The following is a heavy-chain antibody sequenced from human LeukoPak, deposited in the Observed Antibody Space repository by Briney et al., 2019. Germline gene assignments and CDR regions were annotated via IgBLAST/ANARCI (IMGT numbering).Heavy chain of an antibody. V-gene: IGHV3-30*18. CDR1: GFTFSSYG. CDR3: AKDILTGYYHVGDY. J-gene: IGHJ4*02. Sequence: GGSLRLSCAASGFTFSSYGMHWVRQAPGKGLEWVAVISYDGSNKYYADSVKGRFTISRDNSKNTLYLQMNSLRAEDTAVYYCAKDILTGYYHVGDYWGQGTLVTVSS. D-gene: IGHD3-9*01. CDR2: ISYDGSNK.